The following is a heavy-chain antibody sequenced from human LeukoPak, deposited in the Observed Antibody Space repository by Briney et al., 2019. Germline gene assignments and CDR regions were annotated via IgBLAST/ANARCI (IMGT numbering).Heavy chain of an antibody. CDR1: GFTFSSYS. CDR3: ARAPAPGVVVVAATNYYYYMDV. J-gene: IGHJ6*03. V-gene: IGHV3-21*01. CDR2: ISSSSSYI. D-gene: IGHD2-15*01. Sequence: GGSLRLSCAASGFTFSSYSMNWVRQAPGRGLEWVSSISSSSSYIYYADSVKGRFTISRDNAKNSLYLQMNSLRAEDTAVYYCARAPAPGVVVVAATNYYYYMDVWGKGPRSPSP.